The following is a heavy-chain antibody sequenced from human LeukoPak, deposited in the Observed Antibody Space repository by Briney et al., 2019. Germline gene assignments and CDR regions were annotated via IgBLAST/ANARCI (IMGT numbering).Heavy chain of an antibody. CDR3: ARDKVQLATPDFYYSYYMDV. D-gene: IGHD6-13*01. CDR2: ISSSGSPI. J-gene: IGHJ6*03. Sequence: PGGSLRLSCAASGFTFSDYYMSWIRQAPGKGLEWVSYISSSGSPIYYADSVKGRFTISRDNAKNSLYLQMNSLRAEDTAVYYCARDKVQLATPDFYYSYYMDVWGKGTTVTVSS. V-gene: IGHV3-11*04. CDR1: GFTFSDYY.